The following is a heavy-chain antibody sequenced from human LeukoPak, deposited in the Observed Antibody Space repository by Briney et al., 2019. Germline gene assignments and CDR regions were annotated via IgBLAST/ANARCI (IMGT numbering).Heavy chain of an antibody. Sequence: PGGSLRLSCAASNFAFSTYAMTWVRQAPGKGLEWVSSITAGGGTSYADSVKGRFTTSRDNSRNTLYLQLNNLRAEDTAVYYCTKDPNGDYIGAFDFWGQGTMVTVSS. J-gene: IGHJ3*01. V-gene: IGHV3-23*01. D-gene: IGHD4-17*01. CDR3: TKDPNGDYIGAFDF. CDR2: ITAGGGT. CDR1: NFAFSTYA.